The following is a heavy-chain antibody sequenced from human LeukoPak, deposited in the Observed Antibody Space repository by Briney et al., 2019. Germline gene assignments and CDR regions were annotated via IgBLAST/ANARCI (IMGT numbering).Heavy chain of an antibody. Sequence: ASVKVSCKASGYTFTSYGISWVRQAPGQGLEWMGRISAYNGNTNYAQKLQGRVTMTTDTSTSTAYMELRSLRSDDTAVYYCARDRGPLRYFDWLFSLDYWGQGTLVTVSS. CDR2: ISAYNGNT. CDR3: ARDRGPLRYFDWLFSLDY. D-gene: IGHD3-9*01. CDR1: GYTFTSYG. J-gene: IGHJ4*02. V-gene: IGHV1-18*01.